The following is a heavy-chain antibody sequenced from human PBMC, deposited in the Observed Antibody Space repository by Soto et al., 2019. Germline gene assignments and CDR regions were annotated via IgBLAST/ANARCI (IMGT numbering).Heavy chain of an antibody. V-gene: IGHV3-13*01. CDR2: ISYDGDA. J-gene: IGHJ5*02. D-gene: IGHD3-16*01. CDR3: ARGGIEGVTWNWFDT. CDR1: GFTFSSYD. Sequence: GGSLRLSCAASGFTFSSYDMHWVRQAPGKGLEWVAIISYDGDAKYLASVKGRFSISRENAKNSLHLQMNSLRAEDTAVYYCARGGIEGVTWNWFDTWGQGTLVTVSS.